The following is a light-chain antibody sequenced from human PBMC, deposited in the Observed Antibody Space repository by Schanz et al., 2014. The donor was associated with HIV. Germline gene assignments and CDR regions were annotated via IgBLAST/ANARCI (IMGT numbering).Light chain of an antibody. CDR2: DVS. J-gene: IGLJ2*01. CDR3: SSYSSTITLVI. Sequence: QSALTQPASVSGSPGQSITISCTGTSSDIGDYNYVSWYQQHPGKAPKLMIFDVSNRPSGVSIRFSGSKSGNTASLTISGLQAEDEADYYCSSYSSTITLVIFGGGTKLTVL. CDR1: SSDIGDYNY. V-gene: IGLV2-14*03.